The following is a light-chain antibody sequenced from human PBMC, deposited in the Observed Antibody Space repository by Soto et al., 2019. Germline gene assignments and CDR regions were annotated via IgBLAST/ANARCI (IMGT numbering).Light chain of an antibody. Sequence: QSVLTQLPSASRTPGHRVNISCPGSSSNIGNSNVNWYPQLPGSAPKLLIYTNNQRLSGVPDRFSGSKSGTSASLAISGLQSEDEADYYCAAWDDSLNGRVLGTGTKVTVL. CDR2: TNN. CDR3: AAWDDSLNGRV. CDR1: SSNIGNSN. V-gene: IGLV1-44*01. J-gene: IGLJ1*01.